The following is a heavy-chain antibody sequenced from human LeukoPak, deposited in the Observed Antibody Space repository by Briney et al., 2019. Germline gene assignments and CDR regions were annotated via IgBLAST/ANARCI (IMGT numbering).Heavy chain of an antibody. V-gene: IGHV4-4*07. CDR3: ARDVGKAY. J-gene: IGHJ4*02. CDR2: IHSSGNT. Sequence: KASETLSLTCTVSGFSISTYYWSWFRHPAGKGLEWIGRIHSSGNTNYNPSLQSRVSLSIDTSQNQFSLRLTSLTAADTAVYFCARDVGKAYWGQGLLAIVSS. CDR1: GFSISTYY. D-gene: IGHD4-23*01.